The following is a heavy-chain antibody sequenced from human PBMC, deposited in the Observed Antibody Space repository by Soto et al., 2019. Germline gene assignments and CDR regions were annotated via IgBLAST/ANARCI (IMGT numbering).Heavy chain of an antibody. V-gene: IGHV5-51*01. D-gene: IGHD6-6*01. J-gene: IGHJ4*02. Sequence: GESLKISCKGSGFRFTNYWIGWVRQMPGKGLEWTGMIYPADSDTRYSPSFQGQVTISADKSISTAYLQWSSLRSDDTAVYYCAPGAAGVAAHVIWGQGTLVTVSS. CDR2: IYPADSDT. CDR3: APGAAGVAAHVI. CDR1: GFRFTNYW.